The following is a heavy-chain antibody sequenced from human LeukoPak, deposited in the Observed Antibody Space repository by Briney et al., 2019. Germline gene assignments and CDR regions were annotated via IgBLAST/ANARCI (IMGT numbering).Heavy chain of an antibody. V-gene: IGHV4-4*07. Sequence: SETLSLTCTVSGGSTSGYYWSWIRQPAGKGLEWIGRLYTNEDTYYNPSLRSRVTMSVDTSKNRFFLTLTSVTAADTAVYYCARSVVLMVYGTFDAFDIWGQGTMVTVSS. CDR3: ARSVVLMVYGTFDAFDI. CDR1: GGSTSGYY. CDR2: LYTNEDT. D-gene: IGHD2-8*01. J-gene: IGHJ3*02.